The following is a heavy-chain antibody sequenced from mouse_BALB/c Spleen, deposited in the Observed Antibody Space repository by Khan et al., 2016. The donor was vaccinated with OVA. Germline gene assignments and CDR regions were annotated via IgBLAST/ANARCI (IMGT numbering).Heavy chain of an antibody. CDR2: ISYSGST. CDR3: ARDGSRYNYAMDY. Sequence: VQLKQSGPGLVKPSQSLSLTCTVTGYSITSDYAWNWIRQFPGNKLEWMGYISYSGSTTYNPALKSRISITREPSKNQFFPQLNSVTTEDTATYYCARDGSRYNYAMDYWGQGTSVTVSS. V-gene: IGHV3-2*02. D-gene: IGHD2-3*01. J-gene: IGHJ4*01. CDR1: GYSITSDYA.